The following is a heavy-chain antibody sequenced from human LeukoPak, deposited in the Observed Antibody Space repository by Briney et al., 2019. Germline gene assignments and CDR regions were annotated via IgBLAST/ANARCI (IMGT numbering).Heavy chain of an antibody. V-gene: IGHV1-18*01. D-gene: IGHD1/OR15-1a*01. CDR3: ARNNVGYYYYYMDV. CDR2: ISAYNGNT. J-gene: IGHJ6*03. Sequence: GTSVKVSCKASGYTFTNYGISWVRQAPGQGLEWMGWISAYNGNTNYAQKLQGRVTMTTDTSTSTAYMELRSLRSDDTAVYYCARNNVGYYYYYMDVWGKGTTVTVSS. CDR1: GYTFTNYG.